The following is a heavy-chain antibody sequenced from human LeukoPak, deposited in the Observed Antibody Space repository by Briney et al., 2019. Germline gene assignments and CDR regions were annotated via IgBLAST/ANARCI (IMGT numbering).Heavy chain of an antibody. J-gene: IGHJ3*02. CDR3: AKDYTSGWPDAFDI. Sequence: PGGSLRLSCAASGFTFDDYGMSWVRQAPGKGLEWVSGINWNGGSTGYADSVKGRFTISRDNSKNTLYLQMNSLRAEDTAVYYCAKDYTSGWPDAFDIWGQGTMVTVSS. CDR1: GFTFDDYG. V-gene: IGHV3-20*04. CDR2: INWNGGST. D-gene: IGHD6-19*01.